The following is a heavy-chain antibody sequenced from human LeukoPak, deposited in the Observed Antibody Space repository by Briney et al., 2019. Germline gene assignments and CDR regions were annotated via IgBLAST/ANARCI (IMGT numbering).Heavy chain of an antibody. V-gene: IGHV4-59*01. CDR1: GGSMSSYY. CDR2: IYYSGST. Sequence: SETLSLTCTVSGGSMSSYYWSWIRQPPGKGLEYIGYIYYSGSTNYNPSLKSRVTISVDTSKNQFSLKLNSVTAADTAVYYCASLYYYDNSGYYLGSRHFHHWGQGTLVTVSS. CDR3: ASLYYYDNSGYYLGSRHFHH. J-gene: IGHJ1*01. D-gene: IGHD3-22*01.